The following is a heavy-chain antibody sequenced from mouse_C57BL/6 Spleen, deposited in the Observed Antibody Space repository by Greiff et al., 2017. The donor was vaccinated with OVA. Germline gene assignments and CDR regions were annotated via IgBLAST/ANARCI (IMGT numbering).Heavy chain of an antibody. Sequence: VQLQQSGAELVRPGASVKLSCKASGYTFTDYYINWVKQRPGQGLEWIARIYPGSGNTYYTEKFKGKATLTAEKSSSTAYMQLSSLTSEDSAVYFCARLERYYFDYWGQGTTLTVSS. J-gene: IGHJ2*01. CDR1: GYTFTDYY. CDR3: ARLERYYFDY. V-gene: IGHV1-76*01. CDR2: IYPGSGNT.